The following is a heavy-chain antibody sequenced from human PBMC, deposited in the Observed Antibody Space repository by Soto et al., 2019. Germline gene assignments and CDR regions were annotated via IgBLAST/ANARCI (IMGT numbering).Heavy chain of an antibody. CDR1: GFSLSTSGMC. D-gene: IGHD3-22*01. CDR3: ARIPQYYYDSSGGYYFDY. J-gene: IGHJ4*02. V-gene: IGHV2-70*01. Sequence: SGPTLVNPTQTLTLTCTFSGFSLSTSGMCVSWIRQPPGKALEWLALIDWDDDKYYSTSLKTRLTISKDTSKNQVVLTMTNMDPVDTATYYCARIPQYYYDSSGGYYFDYWGQGTLVTSPQ. CDR2: IDWDDDK.